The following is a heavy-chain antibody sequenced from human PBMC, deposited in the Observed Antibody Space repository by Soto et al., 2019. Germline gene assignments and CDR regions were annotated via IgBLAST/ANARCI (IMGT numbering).Heavy chain of an antibody. Sequence: SETLSLTCTVSGGSVSSGSYYWSWIRQPPGKGLEWIGYIYYSGSTNYNPSLKSRVTISVDTSKNQFSLKLSSVTAADTAVYYCARVLYYDFWSGYELVYWGQGTLVTVSS. J-gene: IGHJ4*02. V-gene: IGHV4-61*01. CDR3: ARVLYYDFWSGYELVY. CDR1: GGSVSSGSYY. CDR2: IYYSGST. D-gene: IGHD3-3*01.